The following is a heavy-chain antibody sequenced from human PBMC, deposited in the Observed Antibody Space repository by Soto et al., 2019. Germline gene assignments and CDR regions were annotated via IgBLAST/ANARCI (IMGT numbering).Heavy chain of an antibody. D-gene: IGHD4-17*01. V-gene: IGHV4-30-4*01. Sequence: TLSLTSTVQDGSISRGDYYWSWIRQPPGKGLEWIGYIYYSGSTYYNPSLKSRVTISVDTSRNQFSLKLSSVTAADTAVYYCARMPGDPGSFDFRGQGPLVTV. CDR1: DGSISRGDYY. J-gene: IGHJ4*02. CDR2: IYYSGST. CDR3: ARMPGDPGSFDF.